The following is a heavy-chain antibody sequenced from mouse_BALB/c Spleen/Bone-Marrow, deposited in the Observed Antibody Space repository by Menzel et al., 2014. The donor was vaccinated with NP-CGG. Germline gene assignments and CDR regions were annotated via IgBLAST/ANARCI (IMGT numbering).Heavy chain of an antibody. Sequence: VQLVESGAELVRPGTSVKVSCKASGSAFTNYWIEWVKQRPGQGLEWIGVINPGSGGSNYNEKFKGKATLTADKSSSTAYMQLSSLTSDDSAVYFCVREMTRYAMDYWGQGTSVTVSS. V-gene: IGHV1-54*01. CDR3: VREMTRYAMDY. J-gene: IGHJ4*01. CDR2: INPGSGGS. CDR1: GSAFTNYW.